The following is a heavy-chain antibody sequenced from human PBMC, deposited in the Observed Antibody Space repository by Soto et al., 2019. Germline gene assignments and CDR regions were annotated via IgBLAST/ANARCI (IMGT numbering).Heavy chain of an antibody. CDR2: ISGSGGST. CDR3: AKDYGSGSYLIHYFDY. Sequence: GGSLRLSCAASGFTFSSYAMSWVRQAPGKGLEWVSAISGSGGSTYYADSVKGRFTISRDNSKNTLYLQMNSLRAEDTAVYYCAKDYGSGSYLIHYFDYWGQGTLVTVSS. D-gene: IGHD3-10*01. J-gene: IGHJ4*02. CDR1: GFTFSSYA. V-gene: IGHV3-23*01.